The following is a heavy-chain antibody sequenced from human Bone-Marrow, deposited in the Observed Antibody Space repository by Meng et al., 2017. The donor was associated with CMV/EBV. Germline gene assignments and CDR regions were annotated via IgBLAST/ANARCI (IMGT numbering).Heavy chain of an antibody. D-gene: IGHD3-3*01. CDR3: ARDSELRFFRGAGLDV. V-gene: IGHV3-7*01. CDR1: GFTFSSYR. Sequence: GGSLRLSCSASGFTFSSYRMSWIRQAPGKGLEWVANIKQDGSEKYYVDSVKGRFTISRDNAKNSLYLQMNSLRAEDTDVYDCARDSELRFFRGAGLDVWGQGTTVTGSS. CDR2: IKQDGSEK. J-gene: IGHJ6*02.